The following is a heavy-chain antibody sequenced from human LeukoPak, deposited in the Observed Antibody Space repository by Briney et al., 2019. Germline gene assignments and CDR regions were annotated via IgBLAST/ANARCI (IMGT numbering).Heavy chain of an antibody. CDR1: GYTFTGYY. CDR2: INPNSGGT. CDR3: ARDQGSSSGPKDY. Sequence: GASVKVSCKASGYTFTGYYMHWVRQAPGQGLEWMGWINPNSGGTNYAQKFQGRVTMTRDTSISTAYMELSRLRSDDTAVYYCARDQGSSSGPKDYWGQGTLVTVSS. J-gene: IGHJ4*02. D-gene: IGHD6-6*01. V-gene: IGHV1-2*02.